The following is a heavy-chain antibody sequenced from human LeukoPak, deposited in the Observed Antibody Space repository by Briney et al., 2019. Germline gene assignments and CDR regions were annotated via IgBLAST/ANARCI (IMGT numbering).Heavy chain of an antibody. J-gene: IGHJ4*01. CDR3: TTREIVVEPAQTSMVRGVLWRSDF. Sequence: ASVKVSCKVSGDTLTELSMHWVRQAPGKGLEWLGGFDPKEGERVYAQNFQGRFTMTEDTSSGTAYMELNSLRSEDTAVYYCTTREIVVEPAQTSMVRGVLWRSDFWGHGTLVTVSS. CDR1: GDTLTELS. CDR2: FDPKEGER. D-gene: IGHD3-10*01. V-gene: IGHV1-24*01.